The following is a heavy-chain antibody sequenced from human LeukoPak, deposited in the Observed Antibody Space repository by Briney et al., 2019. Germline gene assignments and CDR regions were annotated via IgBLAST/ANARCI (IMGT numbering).Heavy chain of an antibody. CDR1: GFTFSNYA. Sequence: GGTLRLSCGASGFTFSNYAMKWVRQAPGKGLEWVSGISGSGGATYYGDSAKGRFTISRDNSKNTLFLQMNSLRAEDTATYYCARAFYCSNGVCSSSGDHWGQGTLVTVSS. CDR2: ISGSGGAT. V-gene: IGHV3-23*01. CDR3: ARAFYCSNGVCSSSGDH. J-gene: IGHJ4*02. D-gene: IGHD2-8*01.